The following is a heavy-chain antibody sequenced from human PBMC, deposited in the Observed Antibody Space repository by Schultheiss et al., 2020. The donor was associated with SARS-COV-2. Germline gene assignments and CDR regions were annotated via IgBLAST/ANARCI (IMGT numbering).Heavy chain of an antibody. CDR2: INHSGST. D-gene: IGHD3-10*01. V-gene: IGHV4-34*01. J-gene: IGHJ4*02. Sequence: SETLSLTCAVYGGSFSGYYWSWIRQPPGKGLEWIGEINHSGSTNYNPSLKSRVTISVDTSKNQFSLKLSSVTAADTAVYYCARDRGLMVRGVENDYWGQGTLVTVSS. CDR3: ARDRGLMVRGVENDY. CDR1: GGSFSGYY.